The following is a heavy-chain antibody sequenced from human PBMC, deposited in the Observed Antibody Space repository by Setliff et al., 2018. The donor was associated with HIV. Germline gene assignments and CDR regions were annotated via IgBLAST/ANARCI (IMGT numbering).Heavy chain of an antibody. CDR3: ARRVVAAFTFDY. CDR1: GSSISYFY. Sequence: SETLSLTCTVSGSSISYFYWNWIRQSPGKGLEWIGYISDSGSTNYNPSLKSRVTISLDTSNNQFSLKLSSVTAADTAVYYCARRVVAAFTFDYWGQGTLITVSS. D-gene: IGHD2-15*01. V-gene: IGHV4-59*08. CDR2: ISDSGST. J-gene: IGHJ4*02.